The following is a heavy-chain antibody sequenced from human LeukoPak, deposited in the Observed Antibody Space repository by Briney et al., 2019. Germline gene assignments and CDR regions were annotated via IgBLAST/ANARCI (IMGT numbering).Heavy chain of an antibody. CDR2: ISAYNGNT. Sequence: ASVKVSCKASGYTFINYGVSWARQAPGQGLEWMGWISAYNGNTNYAQKLQGRVTMTTDTSTSTAYMELRSLRSDDTAVYYCARVGRAESGLPFDYWGQGTLVTVSS. V-gene: IGHV1-18*01. J-gene: IGHJ4*02. CDR3: ARVGRAESGLPFDY. CDR1: GYTFINYG. D-gene: IGHD3-16*01.